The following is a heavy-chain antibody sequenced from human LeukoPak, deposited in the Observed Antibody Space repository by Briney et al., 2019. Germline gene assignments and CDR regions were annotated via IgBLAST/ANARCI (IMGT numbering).Heavy chain of an antibody. V-gene: IGHV4-38-2*02. Sequence: SETLSLTCAVSGYSISSGYYWGWIRQPPGKGLEWIGSIYHGGSTYYNPSLKSRVTISVDTSKNQFSLKLSSVTAADTAVYYCARDQGPAAISFDYWGQGTLVTVSS. CDR1: GYSISSGYY. CDR3: ARDQGPAAISFDY. J-gene: IGHJ4*02. D-gene: IGHD2-2*02. CDR2: IYHGGST.